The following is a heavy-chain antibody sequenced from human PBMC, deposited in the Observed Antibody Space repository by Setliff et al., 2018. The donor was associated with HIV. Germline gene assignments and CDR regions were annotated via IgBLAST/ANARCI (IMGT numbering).Heavy chain of an antibody. J-gene: IGHJ4*02. CDR2: INPTGGST. CDR1: GYPFTSYY. V-gene: IGHV1-46*01. Sequence: ASVKVSCKASGYPFTSYYMHWVRQAPGQGLEWMGIINPTGGSTSYAQKFQGRVTITSDTSASTAYLELSSLKSEDMAVYYCARVKTGDPLYFDHWGQGTLVTVSS. CDR3: ARVKTGDPLYFDH. D-gene: IGHD7-27*01.